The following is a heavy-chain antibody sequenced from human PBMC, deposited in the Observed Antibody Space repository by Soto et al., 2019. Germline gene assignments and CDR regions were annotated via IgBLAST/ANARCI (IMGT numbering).Heavy chain of an antibody. CDR2: IYYSGST. J-gene: IGHJ4*02. CDR1: GGSISSSSYY. V-gene: IGHV4-39*01. Sequence: ASETLSLTCTVSGGSISSSSYYWGWIRQPPGKGLEWIGSIYYSGSTYYNPSLKSRVTISVDTSKNQFSLKLSSVTAADTAVYYCARQPAGYSYARYYFDYWGQGTLVTVSA. CDR3: ARQPAGYSYARYYFDY. D-gene: IGHD5-18*01.